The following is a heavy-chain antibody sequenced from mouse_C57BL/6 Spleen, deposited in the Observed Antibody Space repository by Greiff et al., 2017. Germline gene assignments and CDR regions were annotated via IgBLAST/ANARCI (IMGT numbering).Heavy chain of an antibody. J-gene: IGHJ4*01. CDR2: LYPGDGDT. Sequence: VQLQQSGAELVKPGASVKISCKASGYAFSSYWMNWVKQRPGKGLEWIGQLYPGDGDTNYNGKFKGKATLTADKSSSTAYMQLSSLTSEDSAVYFCARRGNYDYAMDYWGQGTSVTVSS. CDR3: ARRGNYDYAMDY. D-gene: IGHD2-1*01. V-gene: IGHV1-80*01. CDR1: GYAFSSYW.